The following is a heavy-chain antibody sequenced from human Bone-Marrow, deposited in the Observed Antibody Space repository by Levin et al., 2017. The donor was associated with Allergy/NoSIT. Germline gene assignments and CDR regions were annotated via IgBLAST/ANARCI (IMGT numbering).Heavy chain of an antibody. CDR1: GGTFSSYA. CDR3: ARIRGDYYGSGSYYNDGWAPGVGYYYGMDV. D-gene: IGHD3-10*01. Sequence: SVKVSCKASGGTFSSYAISWVRQAPGQGLEWMGGIIPIFGTANYAQKFQGRVTITADKSTSTAYMELSSLRSEDTAVYYCARIRGDYYGSGSYYNDGWAPGVGYYYGMDVWGQGTTVTVSS. J-gene: IGHJ6*02. V-gene: IGHV1-69*06. CDR2: IIPIFGTA.